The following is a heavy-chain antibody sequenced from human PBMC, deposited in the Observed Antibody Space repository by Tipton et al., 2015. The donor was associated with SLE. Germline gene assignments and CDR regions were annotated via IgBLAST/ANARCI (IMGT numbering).Heavy chain of an antibody. D-gene: IGHD2/OR15-2a*01. CDR3: ARRGGLLSYFDY. V-gene: IGHV4-34*01. CDR2: INHSGST. Sequence: TLSLTCAVYGGSFSGYYWSWIRQPPGKGLEWIGEINHSGSTNYNPPLKSRVTISVDTSKNQFSLKLSSVTAADTAVYYCARRGGLLSYFDYWGQGTLVTVSS. J-gene: IGHJ4*02. CDR1: GGSFSGYY.